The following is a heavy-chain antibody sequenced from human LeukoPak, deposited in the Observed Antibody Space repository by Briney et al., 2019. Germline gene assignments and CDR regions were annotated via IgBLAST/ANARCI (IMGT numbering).Heavy chain of an antibody. J-gene: IGHJ2*01. CDR2: ISSSSSTI. D-gene: IGHD3-3*01. Sequence: GGSLRLSCAASGFTFSSYSMNWVRQAPGKGLEWVSYISSSSSTIYYADSVKGRFTISRDNAKNSLYLQMNSLRAEDTAVYYCARDGYDFWSGYYGREYWYFDLWGRGTLVTVSS. CDR3: ARDGYDFWSGYYGREYWYFDL. V-gene: IGHV3-48*04. CDR1: GFTFSSYS.